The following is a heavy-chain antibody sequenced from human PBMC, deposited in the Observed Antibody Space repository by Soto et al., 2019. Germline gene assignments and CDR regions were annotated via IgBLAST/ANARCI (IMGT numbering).Heavy chain of an antibody. D-gene: IGHD3-10*01. V-gene: IGHV3-48*01. Sequence: PGGSLRLSCAASGFTFSSYSMNWVRQAPGKGLEWVSYISSSSSTIYYADSVKGRFTISRDNAKNSLYLQMNSLRAEDTAVYYCARGWYYYGSGSSTPFDYWGQGTLVTVSS. CDR3: ARGWYYYGSGSSTPFDY. J-gene: IGHJ4*02. CDR1: GFTFSSYS. CDR2: ISSSSSTI.